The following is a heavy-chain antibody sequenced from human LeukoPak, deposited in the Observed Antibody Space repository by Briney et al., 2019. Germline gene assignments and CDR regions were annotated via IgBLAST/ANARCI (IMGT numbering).Heavy chain of an antibody. V-gene: IGHV1-3*01. CDR2: INAGNGNT. D-gene: IGHD6-19*01. Sequence: ASVKVSCKASGYTFTSYAMHWVGQAPGQRLEGMGWINAGNGNTKYSQKFQRRVTITRDTSASTAYMELSSLRSEDTAVYYCARVSSSGWSYYFDYWGQGTLVTVSS. CDR3: ARVSSSGWSYYFDY. J-gene: IGHJ4*02. CDR1: GYTFTSYA.